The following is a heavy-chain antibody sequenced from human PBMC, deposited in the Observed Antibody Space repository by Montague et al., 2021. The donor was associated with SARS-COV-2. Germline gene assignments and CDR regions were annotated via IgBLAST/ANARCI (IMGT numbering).Heavy chain of an antibody. CDR2: IYWDDDN. CDR3: AHSRITMVRGVINYYGMDV. CDR1: GFSLSTSGVG. Sequence: PALVKPTQTLTLTCTFSGFSLSTSGVGVGWIRQPPGKALEWLALIYWDDDNRYSPSLKSRLTITKDTSKNQVVLTMTNMDPVDTATYYCAHSRITMVRGVINYYGMDVWGRGTTVTVSS. V-gene: IGHV2-5*02. D-gene: IGHD3-10*01. J-gene: IGHJ6*02.